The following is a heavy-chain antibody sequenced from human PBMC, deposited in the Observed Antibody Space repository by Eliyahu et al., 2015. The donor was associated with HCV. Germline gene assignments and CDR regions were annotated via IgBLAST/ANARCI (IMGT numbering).Heavy chain of an antibody. Sequence: QVQLQQWGAGLLKPSETLTLTCAVYGGSFSDLYWSWIRQFPGKGLEWIGEVNHRGRTNYNASLKGRVTVSRDTSKKQFSLKLSSVTAADTAVYYCARGRGHSCSGVKCQNAFDYWGQGTLVTVSS. J-gene: IGHJ4*02. V-gene: IGHV4-34*01. D-gene: IGHD2-15*01. CDR1: GGSFSDLY. CDR3: ARGRGHSCSGVKCQNAFDY. CDR2: VNHRGRT.